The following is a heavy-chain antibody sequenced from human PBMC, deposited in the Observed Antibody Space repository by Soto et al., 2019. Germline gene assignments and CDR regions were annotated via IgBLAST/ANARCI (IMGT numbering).Heavy chain of an antibody. CDR1: GFTFSSCF. Sequence: SXILSCAAAGFTFSSCFMHWVRQAPGKGLEWVAVISYDGSNKYYADSVKGRSSISRDNSKNTLYLQMNSLRAEDTAVYYCAKESTSYIAARPDYWGQGTLVTVSS. D-gene: IGHD6-6*01. CDR3: AKESTSYIAARPDY. V-gene: IGHV3-30*18. J-gene: IGHJ4*02. CDR2: ISYDGSNK.